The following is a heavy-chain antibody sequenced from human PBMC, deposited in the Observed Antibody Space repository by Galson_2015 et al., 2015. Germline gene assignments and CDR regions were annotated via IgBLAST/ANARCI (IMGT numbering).Heavy chain of an antibody. J-gene: IGHJ1*01. D-gene: IGHD3-9*01. CDR3: AHTAGWLPDD. V-gene: IGHV2-5*02. CDR1: GFSLSTSAVG. CDR2: IYWDGDK. Sequence: PALVKPTQTLTLTCTFSGFSLSTSAVGVAWIRQSPGKALEWLALIYWDGDKRYSPSLNSRLTITKDTSKNQVVLTMANMDPVDTGTYYCAHTAGWLPDDWGQGTLVTVSS.